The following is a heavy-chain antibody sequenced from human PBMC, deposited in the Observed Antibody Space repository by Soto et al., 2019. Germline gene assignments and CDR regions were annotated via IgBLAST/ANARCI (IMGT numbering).Heavy chain of an antibody. J-gene: IGHJ4*02. CDR2: IYGDDDK. V-gene: IGHV2-5*02. CDR3: AHMTYYCDY. CDR1: VFSLSTSGLG. Sequence: QITLKESGPTLVKPTQTLTLTCTFSVFSLSTSGLGVGWIRQPPGKALEWLALIYGDDDKHYSPSLKSRLTITNDTSKNQVVLTMTNMDPVDTATYYCAHMTYYCDYWGQGTLVTVSS.